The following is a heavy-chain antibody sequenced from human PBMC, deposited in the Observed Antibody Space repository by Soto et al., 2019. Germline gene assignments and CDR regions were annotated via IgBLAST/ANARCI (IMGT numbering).Heavy chain of an antibody. V-gene: IGHV4-31*03. CDR3: ARDRGSYGMDV. CDR1: GDSVSGGYY. J-gene: IGHJ6*02. CDR2: VSPIGTP. Sequence: QVQLQESGPGLVKPSQTLSLTCTVSGDSVSGGYYWSWVRQRPRKGLEWIGYVSPIGTPYYSPSLKXXVSISIDTSKNQLSLEVRSVTAADTAVYYCARDRGSYGMDVWGQGTTVTVSS.